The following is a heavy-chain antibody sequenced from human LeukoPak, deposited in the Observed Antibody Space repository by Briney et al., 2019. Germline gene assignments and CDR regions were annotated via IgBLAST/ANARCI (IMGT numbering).Heavy chain of an antibody. Sequence: SETLSLTCPVYGGSFSGYYWSWIRQPPGKGLEWIGEINHSGSTNYNPSLKSRVTISVDTSKNQFSLKLSSVTAADTAVYYCAGVFGDFNYWGQGTLVTVSS. V-gene: IGHV4-34*01. CDR1: GGSFSGYY. J-gene: IGHJ4*02. D-gene: IGHD3-10*02. CDR3: AGVFGDFNY. CDR2: INHSGST.